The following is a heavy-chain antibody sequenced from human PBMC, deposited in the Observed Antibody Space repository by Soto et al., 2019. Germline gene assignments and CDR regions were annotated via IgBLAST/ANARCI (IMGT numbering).Heavy chain of an antibody. CDR3: AETTVTGRVFDI. CDR2: IYYSGST. CDR1: GASISSGGYY. V-gene: IGHV4-31*03. J-gene: IGHJ3*02. Sequence: QVQLQESGPGLVKPSQTLYVTCTVSGASISSGGYYWSWIRQHPGKGLEWIGYIYYSGSTYYNPSLKSRVTISVETSKNPFSLKLSSVTAADTAVSYCAETTVTGRVFDICGQGTIVTVSS. D-gene: IGHD4-17*01.